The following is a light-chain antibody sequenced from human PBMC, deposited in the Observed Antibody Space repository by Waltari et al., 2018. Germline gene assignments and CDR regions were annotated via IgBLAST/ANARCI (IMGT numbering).Light chain of an antibody. CDR1: GSDVGDYNY. V-gene: IGLV2-11*01. CDR3: CSYAGTWV. Sequence: QSALTQPRSVSGSPGQSVTISCTGTGSDVGDYNYVSWYQQHPGKAPKLVIFDVTKRPSGIPDRFSGSKSGNSASLTVSGLQAEDEADYYCCSYAGTWVFGGGTKLTVL. CDR2: DVT. J-gene: IGLJ3*02.